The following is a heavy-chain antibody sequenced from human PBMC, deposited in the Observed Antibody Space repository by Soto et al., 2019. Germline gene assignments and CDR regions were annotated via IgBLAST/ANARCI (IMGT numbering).Heavy chain of an antibody. J-gene: IGHJ6*02. Sequence: QVQLVESGGGVVKPGGSLRLSCAASGFTFSDYYMSWIRQAPGKGLEWDSYISSSSSYTNYADSVKGRFTISRDNAKNSLYLQMNSLRAEDTAVYYCARDRKAGANYYYGMDVWGQGTTVTVSS. CDR3: ARDRKAGANYYYGMDV. V-gene: IGHV3-11*06. CDR2: ISSSSSYT. D-gene: IGHD6-19*01. CDR1: GFTFSDYY.